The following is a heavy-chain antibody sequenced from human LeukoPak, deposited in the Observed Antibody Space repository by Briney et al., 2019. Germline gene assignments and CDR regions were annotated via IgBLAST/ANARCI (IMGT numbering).Heavy chain of an antibody. D-gene: IGHD3-3*01. Sequence: PGGSLRLSCTTSGFTFGDSAMSWVRQAPGKGLEWVSAISGSGGSTYYADSVKGRLTISRDNSKNTLYLQMKSLRAEDTAVYYCAKVREGVLRFLEWLLDGMDVWGQGTTVTVSS. CDR2: ISGSGGST. CDR1: GFTFGDSA. V-gene: IGHV3-23*01. J-gene: IGHJ6*02. CDR3: AKVREGVLRFLEWLLDGMDV.